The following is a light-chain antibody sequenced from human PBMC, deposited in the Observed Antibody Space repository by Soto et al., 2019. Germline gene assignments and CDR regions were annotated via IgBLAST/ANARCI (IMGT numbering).Light chain of an antibody. V-gene: IGKV1-39*01. CDR2: DAS. CDR3: QQSYSTPLT. Sequence: DIQMTQSPSSLSASVGDRVTITCRASQSISSYLNWYQQKPGQAPKLLIYDASSLQSGVPSRFSGSGSGTDFTLTISNLQPEDFATYYCQQSYSTPLTFGGGTKVEIK. J-gene: IGKJ4*01. CDR1: QSISSY.